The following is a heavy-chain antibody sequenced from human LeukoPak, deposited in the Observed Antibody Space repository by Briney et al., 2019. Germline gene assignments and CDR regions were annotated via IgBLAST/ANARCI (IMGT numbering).Heavy chain of an antibody. CDR1: GGSISSYY. CDR2: FYTSGST. J-gene: IGHJ4*02. Sequence: SETLSLTCTVSGGSISSYYWSWIRQPAGKGLQWIGRFYTSGSTNYSPSLKSRVTMSVDTSKNQFSLKLSSVTAAGTAVYYCARAHYDFWSAYLDFWGQGTLVTVSS. V-gene: IGHV4-4*07. D-gene: IGHD3-3*01. CDR3: ARAHYDFWSAYLDF.